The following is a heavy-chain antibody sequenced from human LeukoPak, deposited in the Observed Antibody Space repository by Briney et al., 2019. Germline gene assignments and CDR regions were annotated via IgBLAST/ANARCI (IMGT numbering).Heavy chain of an antibody. V-gene: IGHV3-30*18. CDR3: AKDGDCGGGGCFPNNFNY. CDR2: ISSDGSGK. CDR1: GFMFSAYG. D-gene: IGHD2-15*01. Sequence: GGSLRLSCEASGFMFSAYGMHWVRQAPGKGLEWVAVISSDGSGKNYADSVKGRFTMSRDNSKNTLYLQMNSLRTEDTAVYYCAKDGDCGGGGCFPNNFNYWGQGTLVTVSS. J-gene: IGHJ4*02.